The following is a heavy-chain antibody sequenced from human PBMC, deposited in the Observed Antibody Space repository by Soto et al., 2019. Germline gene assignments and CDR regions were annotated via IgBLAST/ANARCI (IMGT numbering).Heavy chain of an antibody. J-gene: IGHJ4*02. CDR3: AHRRDGGAAAGTFDY. CDR1: GFSLSTSGVG. CDR2: IYWDDDK. D-gene: IGHD6-13*01. V-gene: IGHV2-5*02. Sequence: QITLKESGPTLVKPTQTLTLTCTFSGFSLSTSGVGVGWIRQPPGKALERLALIYWDDDKRYSPSLKSRLTITKDTSKNQVVLTMTNMDAVDTATHYCAHRRDGGAAAGTFDYWGQGTLVTVSS.